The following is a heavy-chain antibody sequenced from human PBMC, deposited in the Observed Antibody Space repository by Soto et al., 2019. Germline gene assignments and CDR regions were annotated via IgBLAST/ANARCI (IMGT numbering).Heavy chain of an antibody. J-gene: IGHJ3*02. Sequence: GESLKISCKGSGYSFTSYWIGWVRQMPGKGLEWMGRIDPSDSYTNYSPSFQGHVTISADKSISTAYLQWSSLKASDTAMYYCASSGYYDSSGPVDAFDIWGQGTMVTVSS. CDR2: IDPSDSYT. V-gene: IGHV5-10-1*01. D-gene: IGHD3-22*01. CDR3: ASSGYYDSSGPVDAFDI. CDR1: GYSFTSYW.